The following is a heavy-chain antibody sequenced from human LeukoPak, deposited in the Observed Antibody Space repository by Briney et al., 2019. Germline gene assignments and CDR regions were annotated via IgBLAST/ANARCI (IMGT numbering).Heavy chain of an antibody. CDR3: AKGIAISLDYCFDF. CDR1: GFTFRSYG. Sequence: PGGSLRLSCAASGFTFRSYGMHWVRQAPGKGLEWVAFIRYDATSKYYGDSVKGRFTISRDNSKNTLYLQMKSLRPEDTAVYYCAKGIAISLDYCFDFWGQGTLVTVSS. J-gene: IGHJ4*02. V-gene: IGHV3-30*02. D-gene: IGHD1-1*01. CDR2: IRYDATSK.